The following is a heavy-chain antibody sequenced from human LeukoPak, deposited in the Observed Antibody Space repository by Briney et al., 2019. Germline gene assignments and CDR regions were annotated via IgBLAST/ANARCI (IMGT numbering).Heavy chain of an antibody. Sequence: GGSLRLSCAASGFTFSSYSMNWVRQAPGKGLEWVSYISSSSSTIYYADSVKGRFTISRDNAKNSLYLQMNSLRVEDTAVYYCAREVGPIDYWGQGTLVTVSS. D-gene: IGHD1-26*01. CDR2: ISSSSSTI. J-gene: IGHJ4*02. CDR1: GFTFSSYS. V-gene: IGHV3-48*01. CDR3: AREVGPIDY.